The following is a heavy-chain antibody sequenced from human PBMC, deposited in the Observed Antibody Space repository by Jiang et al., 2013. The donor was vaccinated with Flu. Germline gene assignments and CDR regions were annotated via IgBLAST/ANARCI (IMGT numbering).Heavy chain of an antibody. CDR1: GFTFSNFG. Sequence: VQLLESGGGVVQPGGSLGLSCAASGFTFSNFGMHWVRQAPGKELEWVAFIRYDGTNKYYADSVKGRFTISRDKFKNTLYLQMNSLRAEDTAVYYCAKDVITMMVVVISHGGMDGVGPRDHGHRLL. CDR3: AKDVITMMVVVISHGGMDG. CDR2: IRYDGTNK. D-gene: IGHD3-22*01. V-gene: IGHV3-30*02. J-gene: IGHJ6*02.